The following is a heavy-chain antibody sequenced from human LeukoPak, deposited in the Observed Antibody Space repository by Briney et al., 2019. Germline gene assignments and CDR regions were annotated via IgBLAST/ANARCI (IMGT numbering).Heavy chain of an antibody. D-gene: IGHD6-19*01. CDR1: GDSISSGDYS. CDR3: ARGATIAVAGLGQAFQH. V-gene: IGHV4-30-2*01. Sequence: SETLSLTCAVSGDSISSGDYSWTWIRQPPGKGLEWIGYIHQSGSTYYKPSLKSRVTISVDTSKNQFSLKLSSVTAADTAVYYCARGATIAVAGLGQAFQHWGQGTLVTVSS. CDR2: IHQSGST. J-gene: IGHJ1*01.